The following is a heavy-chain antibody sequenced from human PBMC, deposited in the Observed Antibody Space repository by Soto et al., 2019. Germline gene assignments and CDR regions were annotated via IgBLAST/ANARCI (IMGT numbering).Heavy chain of an antibody. Sequence: XXSLXISCKGSGYSFRNYWIGWVRQMPGKGLGGNGIXYPGDXDTRYSPSFQGXVTISADXSISTAYLKWNSLKASDNDMYYCVRQSVATDPGPWGQGTLVTVYS. CDR3: VRQSVATDPGP. CDR2: XYPGDXDT. J-gene: IGHJ5*02. CDR1: GYSFRNYW. V-gene: IGHV5-51*01. D-gene: IGHD5-12*01.